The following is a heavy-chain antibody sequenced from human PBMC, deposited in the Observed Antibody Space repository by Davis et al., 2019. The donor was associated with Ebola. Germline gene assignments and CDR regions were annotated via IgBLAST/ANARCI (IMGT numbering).Heavy chain of an antibody. CDR2: IYYSGST. CDR3: ARGVYGSASYSLDY. V-gene: IGHV4-31*03. D-gene: IGHD3-10*01. Sequence: PSETLSLTCTVHGVSISSGGYYWSWIRQNPGKGLELIGYIYYSGSTYYNPSLKSRGTIAVDTSKNQLSLKLSSVTAADTAVYYCARGVYGSASYSLDYWGQGALVTVSS. J-gene: IGHJ4*02. CDR1: GVSISSGGYY.